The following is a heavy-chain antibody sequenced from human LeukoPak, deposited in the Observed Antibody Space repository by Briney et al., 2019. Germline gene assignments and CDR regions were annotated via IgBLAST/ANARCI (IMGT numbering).Heavy chain of an antibody. Sequence: PGGSLRPSCAASGFTFSTYSVNWVRQTPGKGLEWVSSISSSSSYIYYADSVKGRFTISRDNAKNSLYLQMNSLRAEDTAVYYCARSLDTAIGGYWGQGTLVTVS. CDR2: ISSSSSYI. CDR1: GFTFSTYS. J-gene: IGHJ4*02. D-gene: IGHD5-18*01. V-gene: IGHV3-21*01. CDR3: ARSLDTAIGGY.